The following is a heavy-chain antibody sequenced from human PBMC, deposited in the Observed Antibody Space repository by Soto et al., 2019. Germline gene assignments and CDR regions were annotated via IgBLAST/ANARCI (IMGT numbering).Heavy chain of an antibody. CDR3: ETTCASYDFWEV. CDR2: FHHSGSTYDDGST. Sequence: PSETLALSCTVSGYSITSGHYWGWIRQSPGKVMEWIGSFHHSGSTYDDGSTFYNPSLESRVTISVDTSKKQFSLKLRAVTSSDAEVSYCETTCASYDFWEVWYLGTTVTF. D-gene: IGHD3-3*01. CDR1: GYSITSGHY. J-gene: IGHJ6*02. V-gene: IGHV4-38-2*02.